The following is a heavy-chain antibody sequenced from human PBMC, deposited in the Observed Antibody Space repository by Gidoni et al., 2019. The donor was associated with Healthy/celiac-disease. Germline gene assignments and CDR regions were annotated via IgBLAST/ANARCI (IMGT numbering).Heavy chain of an antibody. J-gene: IGHJ3*02. Sequence: QVQLQQWGAGLLTPSETLSLTCAVYGGSFSGYYWSWIRQPPGKGLEWIGEINHSGSTNYNPSLKSRVTISVDTSKNQFSLKLSSVTAADTAVYYCARAGDGSGSLDAFDIWGQGTMVTVSS. CDR1: GGSFSGYY. V-gene: IGHV4-34*01. CDR3: ARAGDGSGSLDAFDI. D-gene: IGHD3-10*01. CDR2: INHSGST.